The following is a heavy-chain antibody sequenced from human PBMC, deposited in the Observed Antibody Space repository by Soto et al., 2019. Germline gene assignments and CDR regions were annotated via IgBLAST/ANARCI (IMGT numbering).Heavy chain of an antibody. V-gene: IGHV4-39*01. CDR2: IFYSGST. CDR1: GGSISSSSYY. CDR3: ARHGSTDHYYGMDV. J-gene: IGHJ6*02. D-gene: IGHD2-2*01. Sequence: SETLSLTCTVSGGSISSSSYYWGWIRQPPGKGLEWIGSIFYSGSTYYNPSLKSRVTISVDTSKNQFSLKLSSVTAADTAVYYCARHGSTDHYYGMDVWGQGTKVTGSS.